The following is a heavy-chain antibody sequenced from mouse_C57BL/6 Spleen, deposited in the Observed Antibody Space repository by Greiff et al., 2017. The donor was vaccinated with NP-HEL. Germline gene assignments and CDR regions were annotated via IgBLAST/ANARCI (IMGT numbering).Heavy chain of an antibody. Sequence: VQLQESGPELVKPGASVKISCKASGYAFSSSWMNWVKQRPGKGLEWIGRIYPGDGDTNYNGKFKGKATMTADKSTSTAYMQLSSLTSEDSAVYFCAREAYYGYDEGFAYWGQGTLVTVSA. J-gene: IGHJ3*01. D-gene: IGHD2-9*01. CDR3: AREAYYGYDEGFAY. CDR1: GYAFSSSW. V-gene: IGHV1-82*01. CDR2: IYPGDGDT.